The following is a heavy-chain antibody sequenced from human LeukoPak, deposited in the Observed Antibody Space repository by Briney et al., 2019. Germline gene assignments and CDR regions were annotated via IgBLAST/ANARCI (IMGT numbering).Heavy chain of an antibody. CDR2: INSDGSST. D-gene: IGHD4-17*01. J-gene: IGHJ4*02. Sequence: GGSLRLSCAASGFTFSSYWMHWVRQAPGKGLVWVSRINSDGSSTSYADSVKGRFTTSRDNAKNTLYLQMNSLRAEDTAVYYCARDNYGDYEDYWGQGTLVTVSS. CDR1: GFTFSSYW. V-gene: IGHV3-74*01. CDR3: ARDNYGDYEDY.